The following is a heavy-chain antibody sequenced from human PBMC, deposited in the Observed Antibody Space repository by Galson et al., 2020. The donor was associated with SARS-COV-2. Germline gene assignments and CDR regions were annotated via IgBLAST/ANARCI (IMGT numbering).Heavy chain of an antibody. V-gene: IGHV3-15*01. CDR1: GFTFSTAW. J-gene: IGHJ6*04. CDR3: AIRFGCLGYMDV. Sequence: GESLKISCAVSGFTFSTAWMIWVRQAPGKGLEWVGRIKTRSDGETTDYGAPVKGRFIISRDDSKDTVYLHMNSLRTEDTAVYYCAIRFGCLGYMDVWGKGTTGTVSS. D-gene: IGHD2-15*01. CDR2: IKTRSDGETT.